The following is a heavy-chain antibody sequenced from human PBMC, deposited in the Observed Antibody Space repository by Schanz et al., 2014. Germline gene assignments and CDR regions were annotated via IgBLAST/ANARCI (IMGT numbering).Heavy chain of an antibody. Sequence: VQLVESGGCVVRPGGSVRLSCAASGFTFSYYGMTWVRQASGKGLEWVSTIGGSGGDTYYADSVKGRFTISRDNSKKKLYLKMNSLRAEDTAVYYCAKGQLLSYYFDYWGQGTLVTVSS. D-gene: IGHD2-21*01. CDR2: IGGSGGDT. V-gene: IGHV3-23*04. CDR1: GFTFSYYG. J-gene: IGHJ4*02. CDR3: AKGQLLSYYFDY.